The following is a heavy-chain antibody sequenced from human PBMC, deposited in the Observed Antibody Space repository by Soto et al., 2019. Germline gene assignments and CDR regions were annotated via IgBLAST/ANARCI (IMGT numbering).Heavy chain of an antibody. CDR2: INPKSGVT. D-gene: IGHD3-9*01. J-gene: IGHJ6*02. V-gene: IGHV1-2*02. Sequence: ASVKLSCKASGYMFIGYFLHWVRQAPGQGLEWMGWINPKSGVTKYAQKFQDRVTMTGDTSINTVYMELSRLKSDDTAVYYCTRGATTMTGTPPPWGTYIMHVWG. CDR3: TRGATTMTGTPPPWGTYIMHV. CDR1: GYMFIGYF.